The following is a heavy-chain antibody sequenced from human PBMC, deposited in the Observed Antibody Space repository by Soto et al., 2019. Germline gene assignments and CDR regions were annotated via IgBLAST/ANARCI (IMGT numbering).Heavy chain of an antibody. J-gene: IGHJ6*02. V-gene: IGHV1-3*01. CDR1: GYTFTSYA. CDR2: INASNGNT. D-gene: IGHD3-10*01. CDR3: ASSYYGSGNPKDYYYGMDV. Sequence: ASVKVSCKASGYTFTSYAMHWVRQAPGQRLEWMGWINASNGNTKYSQKFQGRVTITRDTSASTAYMELSSLRSEDTAVYYRASSYYGSGNPKDYYYGMDVWGQGTTVTVSS.